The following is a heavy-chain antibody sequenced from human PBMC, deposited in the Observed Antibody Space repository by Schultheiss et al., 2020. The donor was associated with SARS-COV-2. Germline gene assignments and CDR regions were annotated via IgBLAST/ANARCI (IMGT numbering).Heavy chain of an antibody. D-gene: IGHD2-2*03. V-gene: IGHV3-66*01. CDR3: ARDGYCSSTSCDGGYFDY. CDR1: GFTVSNNY. CDR2: IYSGGST. J-gene: IGHJ4*02. Sequence: GESLKISCAASGFTVSNNYMNWVRQAPGKGLEWVSVIYSGGSTYYADSVKGRFTISRDNAKNSLYLQMNSLRAEDTAVYYCARDGYCSSTSCDGGYFDYWGQGTLVTVSS.